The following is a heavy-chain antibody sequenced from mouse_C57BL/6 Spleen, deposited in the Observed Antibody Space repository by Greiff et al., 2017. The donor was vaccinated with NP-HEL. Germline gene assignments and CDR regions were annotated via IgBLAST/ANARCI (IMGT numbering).Heavy chain of an antibody. CDR1: GFTFSSYG. V-gene: IGHV5-6*01. D-gene: IGHD1-1*01. J-gene: IGHJ1*03. Sequence: EVQGVESGGDLVKPGGSLKLSCAASGFTFSSYGMSWVRQTPDKRLEWVATISSGGSYTYYPDSVKGRFTISRANAKSTLYLQMSSLKSEDTAMYYCARHDTTVVAPYWYFDVWGTGTTVTVSS. CDR2: ISSGGSYT. CDR3: ARHDTTVVAPYWYFDV.